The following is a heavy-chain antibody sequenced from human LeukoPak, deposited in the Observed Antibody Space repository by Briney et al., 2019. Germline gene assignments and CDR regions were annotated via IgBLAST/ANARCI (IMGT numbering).Heavy chain of an antibody. J-gene: IGHJ6*02. CDR3: ARVNSPDYGYYYYYGMDV. Sequence: ASVKVSCKASGYTFTSYDINWVRQATGQGLEWMGWMNPNSGNTGYAQKFQGRVTMTRNTSISTAYMELSSLRSEDTAVYYCARVNSPDYGYYYYYGMDVWGQGTTVTVS. CDR1: GYTFTSYD. V-gene: IGHV1-8*01. CDR2: MNPNSGNT. D-gene: IGHD3-16*01.